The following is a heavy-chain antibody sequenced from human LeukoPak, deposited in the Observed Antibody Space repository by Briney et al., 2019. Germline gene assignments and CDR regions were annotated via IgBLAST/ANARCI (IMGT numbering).Heavy chain of an antibody. CDR3: ARELQLRV. CDR2: IYTSGGA. Sequence: SETLSLTCIVSGDSISTYYWSWIRQSAGKGLEWIGRIYTSGGAKYSSSLKSRVTISVDETKNQVSLRLTSVTAADTAVYYCARELQLRVWGQGTQVTVSS. J-gene: IGHJ4*02. CDR1: GDSISTYY. V-gene: IGHV4-4*07. D-gene: IGHD1-7*01.